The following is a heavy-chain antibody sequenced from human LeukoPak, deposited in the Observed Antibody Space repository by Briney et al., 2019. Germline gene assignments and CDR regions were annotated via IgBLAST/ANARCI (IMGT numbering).Heavy chain of an antibody. D-gene: IGHD1-26*01. CDR3: ARKLRLGGNWFDP. Sequence: ASVKVSCKTSGGTFTSYAITWVRQAPGQGLEWMGQIIPISGTTNYAQKFQGRVTFTADDSTSTAYMELSSLRSEDTALYYCARKLRLGGNWFDPWGQGTLVTVSS. CDR1: GGTFTSYA. J-gene: IGHJ5*02. V-gene: IGHV1-69*13. CDR2: IIPISGTT.